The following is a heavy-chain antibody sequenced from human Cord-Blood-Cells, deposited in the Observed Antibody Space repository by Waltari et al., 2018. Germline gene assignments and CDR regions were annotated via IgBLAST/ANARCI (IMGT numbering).Heavy chain of an antibody. J-gene: IGHJ4*02. CDR2: INPNSGGT. V-gene: IGHV1-2*02. CDR3: ARDWVYYYDSSGYYYFDY. CDR1: GYTFTGYY. D-gene: IGHD3-22*01. Sequence: QVQLVQSGAEVKKPGASVKVSCKASGYTFTGYYMHWVRQAPGQGLEWMGWINPNSGGTSYAQKLQGRVTMTRDTSISTAYMELSRLRSDDTAVYYCARDWVYYYDSSGYYYFDYWGQGTLVTVSS.